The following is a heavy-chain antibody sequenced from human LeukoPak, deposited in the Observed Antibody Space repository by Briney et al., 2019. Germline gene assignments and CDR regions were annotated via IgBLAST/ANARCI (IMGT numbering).Heavy chain of an antibody. D-gene: IGHD3-3*01. J-gene: IGHJ6*02. Sequence: SETLSLTCAVYGGSFSGYYWSWIRQPPGKGLEWIGEINHSGSTNYNPSLKSRVTISVDTSKNQFSLKLSSVTAADTAVYYCASVPYTISLPYYYYGMDVWGQGTTVTVSS. V-gene: IGHV4-34*01. CDR1: GGSFSGYY. CDR3: ASVPYTISLPYYYYGMDV. CDR2: INHSGST.